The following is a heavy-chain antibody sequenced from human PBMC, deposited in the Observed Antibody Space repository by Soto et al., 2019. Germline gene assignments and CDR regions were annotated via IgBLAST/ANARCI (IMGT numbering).Heavy chain of an antibody. CDR2: IDGRGERT. Sequence: EVQLLESGGGVVQPGGSLRLSCAASGFSFSSSAMSWVRQAPGGGLEWVSSIDGRGERTNYKPSVKGRFTISRDSSRDTLYLQMTSLRAEDSALYYCAKSRNSNAWYALDSWGQGTLVTVSS. CDR1: GFSFSSSA. J-gene: IGHJ4*02. D-gene: IGHD6-19*01. CDR3: AKSRNSNAWYALDS. V-gene: IGHV3-23*01.